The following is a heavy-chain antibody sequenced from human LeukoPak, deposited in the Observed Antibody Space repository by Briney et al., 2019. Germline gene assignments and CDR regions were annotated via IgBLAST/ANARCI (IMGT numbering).Heavy chain of an antibody. D-gene: IGHD2-2*01. CDR1: GFIFSSYA. CDR3: ARTYCSSTSCYPYYFDY. Sequence: GGSLRLSCAASGFIFSSYAMSWVRQAPGKGLEWVSAISASGGSTYYADSVKGRFTISRDNSKNTLYLQMNSQRAEDTAVYYCARTYCSSTSCYPYYFDYWGQGTLVTVSS. CDR2: ISASGGST. J-gene: IGHJ4*02. V-gene: IGHV3-23*01.